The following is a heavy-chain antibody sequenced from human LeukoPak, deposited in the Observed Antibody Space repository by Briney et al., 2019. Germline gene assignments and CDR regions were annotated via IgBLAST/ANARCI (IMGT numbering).Heavy chain of an antibody. D-gene: IGHD3-10*01. CDR3: AKIGYYYGPDY. J-gene: IGHJ4*02. Sequence: SETLSLTCAVSGYSISSGYYWGWLRQPPGKGLEWIGSIYHSGSTYYNPSLKSRVTISVDTSKNQFSLKLSSVTAADTAVYYCAKIGYYYGPDYWGQGTLVTVSS. CDR2: IYHSGST. CDR1: GYSISSGYY. V-gene: IGHV4-38-2*01.